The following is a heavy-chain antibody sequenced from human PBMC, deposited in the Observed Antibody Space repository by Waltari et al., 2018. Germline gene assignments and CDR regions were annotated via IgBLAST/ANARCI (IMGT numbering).Heavy chain of an antibody. CDR2: INPNSGGT. CDR1: GYTFTGYY. Sequence: QVQLVQSGAEVKKPGASVKVSCKASGYTFTGYYMHWVRQAPGQGLEWMGWINPNSGGTNYAQKFQGRVTMTRDTSISTAYMELSRLRSDDTAVYYCARVGMTTVTTTRGRWFDPWGQGTLVTVSS. D-gene: IGHD4-4*01. V-gene: IGHV1-2*02. CDR3: ARVGMTTVTTTRGRWFDP. J-gene: IGHJ5*02.